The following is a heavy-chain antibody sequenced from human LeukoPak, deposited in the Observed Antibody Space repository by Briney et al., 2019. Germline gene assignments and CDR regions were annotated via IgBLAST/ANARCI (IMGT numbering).Heavy chain of an antibody. V-gene: IGHV1-8*01. J-gene: IGHJ3*02. D-gene: IGHD4-17*01. CDR2: MNPNSGNT. Sequence: ASVKISCKASGYTFTSYDINWVRQATGQGLEWMGWMNPNSGNTGYAQKFQGRVTMTRSTSISTAYVELSSLRSEDTAVYYCATASTVTTERGSVVRAFDIWGQGTMVTVFS. CDR1: GYTFTSYD. CDR3: ATASTVTTERGSVVRAFDI.